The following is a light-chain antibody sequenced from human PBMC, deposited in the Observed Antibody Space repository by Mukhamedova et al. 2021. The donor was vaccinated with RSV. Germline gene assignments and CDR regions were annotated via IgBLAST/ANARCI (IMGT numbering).Light chain of an antibody. CDR1: SGSIASNY. V-gene: IGLV6-57*02. Sequence: GSSGSIASNYVQWYQQRPGSAPTTVIYEDNQRPSGVPDRFSGSIDSSSNSASLTISGLKTEDEADYYCQSYDSSRVFGGGTKLTVL. J-gene: IGLJ3*02. CDR3: QSYDSSRV. CDR2: EDN.